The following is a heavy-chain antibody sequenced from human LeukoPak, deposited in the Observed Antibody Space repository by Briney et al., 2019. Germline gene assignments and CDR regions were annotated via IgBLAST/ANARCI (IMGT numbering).Heavy chain of an antibody. J-gene: IGHJ4*02. CDR1: GGSISSSSYY. D-gene: IGHD3-22*01. Sequence: SETLSLTCTVSGGSISSSSYYWGWIRQPPGKGLEWIGSIYYSGSTYYNPSLKSRVTISVDTSKNHFCLKLSSVTAADTAVYYCARGSYYYDSSGYRLDYWGQGTLVTVSS. CDR3: ARGSYYYDSSGYRLDY. V-gene: IGHV4-39*07. CDR2: IYYSGST.